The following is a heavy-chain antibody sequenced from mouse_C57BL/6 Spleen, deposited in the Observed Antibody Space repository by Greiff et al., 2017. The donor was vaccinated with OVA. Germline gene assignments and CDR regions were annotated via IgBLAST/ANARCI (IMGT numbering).Heavy chain of an antibody. J-gene: IGHJ2*01. CDR3: ARLFITTVVDY. D-gene: IGHD1-1*01. CDR2: INPNNGGT. Sequence: EVQLQQSGPELVKPGASVKISCKASGYTFTDYYMNWVKQSHGKSLEWIGDINPNNGGTSYNQKFKGKATLTVDKSSSTAYMELRSLTSEDSAVYYCARLFITTVVDYWGQGTTLTVSS. CDR1: GYTFTDYY. V-gene: IGHV1-26*01.